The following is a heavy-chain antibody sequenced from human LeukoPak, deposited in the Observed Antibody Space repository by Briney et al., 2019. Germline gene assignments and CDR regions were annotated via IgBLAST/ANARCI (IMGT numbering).Heavy chain of an antibody. CDR2: IYASGST. Sequence: PSETLSLTCAVYGGSFSGYYWSWIRQPAGKGLEWIGHIYASGSTNYNPSLRSRLTMSLDTSKNQFSLKLSSVTAADTAVYYCARVREFGDDAFDIWGQGTMVTVSS. D-gene: IGHD3-10*01. CDR1: GGSFSGYY. V-gene: IGHV4-59*10. J-gene: IGHJ3*02. CDR3: ARVREFGDDAFDI.